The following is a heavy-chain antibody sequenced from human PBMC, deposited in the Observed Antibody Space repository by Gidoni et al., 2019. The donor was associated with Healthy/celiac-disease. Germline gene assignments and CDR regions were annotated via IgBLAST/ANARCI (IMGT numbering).Heavy chain of an antibody. CDR2: TSWNSGSI. Sequence: EVQLVESGGGLVLPGGYVRVCCAASGLTFDDYAMHGVRQAPGKGMEWVSGTSWNSGSIGYADSVKGRFTISRDNAKNSLYLQMNSLRAEDTALYYCAKDYYDSSGYAYFDFWGQGTMVTVSS. V-gene: IGHV3-9*01. J-gene: IGHJ4*02. CDR3: AKDYYDSSGYAYFDF. CDR1: GLTFDDYA. D-gene: IGHD3-22*01.